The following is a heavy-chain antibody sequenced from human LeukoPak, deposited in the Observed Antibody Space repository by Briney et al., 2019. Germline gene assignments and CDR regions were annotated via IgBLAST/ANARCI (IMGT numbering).Heavy chain of an antibody. CDR3: AHRLSVATGDYMDV. Sequence: SGPTLVKPTQTLTLTCTFSGYSLSSSGVGVGWIRQPPGKALEWLALIYWNDDKRYSPSLKSRLIITKDTSKNQVVLTMTNMDPVDTATYYCAHRLSVATGDYMDVWGKGTTVTVSS. CDR1: GYSLSSSGVG. CDR2: IYWNDDK. V-gene: IGHV2-5*01. J-gene: IGHJ6*03. D-gene: IGHD1-14*01.